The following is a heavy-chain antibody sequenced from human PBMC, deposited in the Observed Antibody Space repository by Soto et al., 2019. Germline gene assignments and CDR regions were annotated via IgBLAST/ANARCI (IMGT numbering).Heavy chain of an antibody. CDR3: ERVYSSWYVYFDY. V-gene: IGHV1-8*01. CDR2: MNPNSGNT. CDR1: GYTFTSYD. D-gene: IGHD6-13*01. Sequence: ASVKVSCKASGYTFTSYDINWVRQATGQGLEWMGWMNPNSGNTGYAQKFQGRVTMTRNTSISTAYMELSSLRSEDTAVYYCERVYSSWYVYFDYWGQGTLVTVSS. J-gene: IGHJ4*02.